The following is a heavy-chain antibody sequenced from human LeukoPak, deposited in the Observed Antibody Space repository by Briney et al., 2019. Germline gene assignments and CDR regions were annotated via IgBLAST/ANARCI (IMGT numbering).Heavy chain of an antibody. CDR3: ARDVLIWFGELS. J-gene: IGHJ5*02. CDR2: ISSSSSYI. CDR1: GFTFSSYS. V-gene: IGHV3-21*01. Sequence: GGSLRLSCAASGFTFSSYSMNWVRQAPGKGLEWVSSISSSSSYIYYADSVKGRFTISRDNAKNSLYLQMNSLRAEDTAMYYCARDVLIWFGELSWGQGTLVTVSS. D-gene: IGHD3-10*01.